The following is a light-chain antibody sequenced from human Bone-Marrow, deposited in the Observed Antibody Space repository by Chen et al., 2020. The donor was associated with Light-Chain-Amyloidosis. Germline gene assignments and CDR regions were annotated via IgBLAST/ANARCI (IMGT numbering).Light chain of an antibody. J-gene: IGLJ2*01. CDR1: SSDIGAGYD. Sequence: QSVLTQPPSVSGAPGQRVTISCTWSSSDIGAGYDVHWYQQLPGTAPKLLIYDNIKRPSGVPDRFSGSQSGTSASLAITGLQAEDEADYYCQSYDSGRSGSKVFGGGTKLTVL. CDR3: QSYDSGRSGSKV. V-gene: IGLV1-40*01. CDR2: DNI.